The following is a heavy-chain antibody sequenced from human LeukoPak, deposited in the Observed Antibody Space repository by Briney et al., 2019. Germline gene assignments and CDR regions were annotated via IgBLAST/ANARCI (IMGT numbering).Heavy chain of an antibody. D-gene: IGHD6-19*01. J-gene: IGHJ4*02. CDR3: ARVDSSGWYHNDY. V-gene: IGHV3-21*01. CDR1: GFSFSDYS. CDR2: IISSTTYT. Sequence: GGSLRLSCAASGFSFSDYSMNWVRRAPGKRLEWVSSIISSTTYTYYADSVRGRFTISRDNAKSSLYLQMNSLRPEDTAVYYCARVDSSGWYHNDYWGQGTLVTVSS.